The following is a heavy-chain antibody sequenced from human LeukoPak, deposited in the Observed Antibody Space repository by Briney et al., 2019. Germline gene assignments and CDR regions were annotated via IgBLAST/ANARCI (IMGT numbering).Heavy chain of an antibody. D-gene: IGHD5-24*01. CDR3: ARDLGDGSNFGVLEY. CDR2: FYYSGST. CDR1: AGSISSSNYY. V-gene: IGHV4-39*07. Sequence: SETPSFTCTVSAGSISSSNYYWGWIRQPPGKGLEWIGNFYYSGSTYYNPSLKSRVTISVDTSKNQVSLKLSSVTAADTAVYFCARDLGDGSNFGVLEYWGQGTLVTVSS. J-gene: IGHJ4*02.